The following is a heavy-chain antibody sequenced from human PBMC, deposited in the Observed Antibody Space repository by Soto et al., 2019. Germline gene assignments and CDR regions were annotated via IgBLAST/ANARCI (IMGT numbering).Heavy chain of an antibody. J-gene: IGHJ4*02. CDR2: ISGSGGST. D-gene: IGHD3-3*01. CDR1: GFTFSSYA. Sequence: GGSLRLSCAASGFTFSSYAMSWVRQAPGKGLEWVSAISGSGGSTYYADSVKGRFTISRDNSKNTLYLQMNSLRAEDTAVYYCAKDDKARFLEWLPHFDYWGQGTLVTVSS. V-gene: IGHV3-23*01. CDR3: AKDDKARFLEWLPHFDY.